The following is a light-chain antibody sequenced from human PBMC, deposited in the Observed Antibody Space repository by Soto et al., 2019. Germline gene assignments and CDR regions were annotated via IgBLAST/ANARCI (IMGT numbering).Light chain of an antibody. J-gene: IGLJ2*01. CDR3: SSYAGSNNLVV. Sequence: QSALTQPPSASGSPRQSVTISCTGTISDVDSYNYVSWYQQHPGKAPKLMIYEVSKRPSGVPDRFSGSKSGNAASLTVSGLQAEDEGDYYCSSYAGSNNLVVFGGGTKLTVL. CDR2: EVS. CDR1: ISDVDSYNY. V-gene: IGLV2-8*01.